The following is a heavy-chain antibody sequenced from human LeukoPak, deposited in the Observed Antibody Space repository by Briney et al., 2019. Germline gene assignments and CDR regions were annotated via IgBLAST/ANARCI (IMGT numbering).Heavy chain of an antibody. CDR1: GFTFSSYG. D-gene: IGHD6-19*01. J-gene: IGHJ4*02. V-gene: IGHV3-33*01. CDR2: IWSDGSNK. Sequence: PGTSLRLSCAASGFTFSSYGMHWVRQAPGKGLEWVAVIWSDGSNKYYADSVKGRFTISRDDSKNTLYLQMNSLRAEDTAVYYCARAPTLADLDYWGQGTLVTVSS. CDR3: ARAPTLADLDY.